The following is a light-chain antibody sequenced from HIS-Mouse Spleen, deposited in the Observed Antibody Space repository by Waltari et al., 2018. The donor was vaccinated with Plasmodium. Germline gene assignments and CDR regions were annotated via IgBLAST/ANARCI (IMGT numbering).Light chain of an antibody. CDR2: EVS. Sequence: QSALTQPPSASGSPGQSVTISCTGTRSDVGGDHSVSRYQQHPGKAPKLIIYEVSKRPSGVPDRFSGSKSGNTASLTVSGLQAEDEADYYCSSYAGSNNLVFGGGTKLTVL. V-gene: IGLV2-8*01. CDR1: RSDVGGDHS. CDR3: SSYAGSNNLV. J-gene: IGLJ2*01.